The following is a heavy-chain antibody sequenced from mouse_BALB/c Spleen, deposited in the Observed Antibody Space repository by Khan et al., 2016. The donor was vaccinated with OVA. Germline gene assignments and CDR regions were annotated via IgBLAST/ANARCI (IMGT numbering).Heavy chain of an antibody. CDR3: ARDYWDVFAY. V-gene: IGHV14-3*02. J-gene: IGHJ3*01. CDR1: GFNIKDTY. D-gene: IGHD4-1*01. CDR2: IDPANGYT. Sequence: VQLKQSGAELVKPGASVKLSCTASGFNIKDTYMHWVKQRPEQGLELIGRIDPANGYTKYDPKFQGKATITADTSSNTAYLQLSSLTSEDTAVYYCARDYWDVFAYWGQGTLVTVSA.